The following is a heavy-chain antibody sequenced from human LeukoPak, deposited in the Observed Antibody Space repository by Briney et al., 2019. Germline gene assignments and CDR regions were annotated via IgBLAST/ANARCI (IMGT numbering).Heavy chain of an antibody. V-gene: IGHV3-64*01. CDR2: ISTNGGGT. D-gene: IGHD2-2*01. CDR1: GFTFSTYA. Sequence: GGSLRLSCAASGFTFSTYAMHWIRQAPGKGLEYVSAISTNGGGTYYANSVQGRFTISRDNSKNTLYLQMGRLRAEDMAVYYCARWRSTSCYDYWGQGTLVTVSS. J-gene: IGHJ4*02. CDR3: ARWRSTSCYDY.